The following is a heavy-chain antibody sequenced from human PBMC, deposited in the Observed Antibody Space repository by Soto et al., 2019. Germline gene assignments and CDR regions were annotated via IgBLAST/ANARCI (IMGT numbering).Heavy chain of an antibody. CDR3: AKDLAVGSNYYGMDV. CDR1: GLRFRTYA. V-gene: IGHV3-23*01. CDR2: ITDSGYTT. J-gene: IGHJ6*02. D-gene: IGHD6-19*01. Sequence: GESLKISCAASGLRFRTYAVHWVRQAPGKGLEWVSAITDSGYTTYYADSVKGRFTISRDNSRNTVYLQMNSLSADDTAVYYCAKDLAVGSNYYGMDVWGQGTTVTVSS.